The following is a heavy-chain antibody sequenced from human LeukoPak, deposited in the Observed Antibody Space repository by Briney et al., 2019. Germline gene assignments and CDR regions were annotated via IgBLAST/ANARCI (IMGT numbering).Heavy chain of an antibody. CDR2: IYLYGTT. CDR1: IGSISSSKW. CDR3: ARQKWEQQGRDYYFNGLDV. D-gene: IGHD1/OR15-1a*01. Sequence: SETLSFTCSVSIGSISSSKWWSWVRQSPVKGLEWIGEIYLYGTTNYNPSFTSRVTMSVDRSRNQFSLKLTSVTAADTAVYYCARQKWEQQGRDYYFNGLDVWGPGTTVIVSS. J-gene: IGHJ6*02. V-gene: IGHV4-4*02.